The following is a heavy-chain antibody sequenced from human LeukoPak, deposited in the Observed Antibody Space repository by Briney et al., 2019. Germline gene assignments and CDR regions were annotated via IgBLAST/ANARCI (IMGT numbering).Heavy chain of an antibody. CDR1: GGSISSCSYY. CDR3: ARGGVRGVIPYFDY. D-gene: IGHD3-10*01. CDR2: IYYSGST. J-gene: IGHJ4*02. Sequence: SETLSLTCTVSGGSISSCSYYWGWIRQPPGKGLEWIGSIYYSGSTYYNPSLKSRVTISVDRSKNQFSLKLSSVTAADTAVYYCARGGVRGVIPYFDYWGQGTLVTVSS. V-gene: IGHV4-39*07.